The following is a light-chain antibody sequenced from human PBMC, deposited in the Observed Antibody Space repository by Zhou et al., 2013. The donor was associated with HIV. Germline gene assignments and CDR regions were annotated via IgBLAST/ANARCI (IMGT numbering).Light chain of an antibody. CDR1: QSISSY. J-gene: IGKJ1*01. Sequence: DIQMTQSPSSLSASVGDRVTITCRASQSISSYLNWYQQKPGKAPKLLIYAASSLQSGVPSRFSGSGSGTEFTLTITSLQPDDVATYYCQQSYSTLWTFGQGTKVSIK. V-gene: IGKV1-39*01. CDR3: QQSYSTLWT. CDR2: AAS.